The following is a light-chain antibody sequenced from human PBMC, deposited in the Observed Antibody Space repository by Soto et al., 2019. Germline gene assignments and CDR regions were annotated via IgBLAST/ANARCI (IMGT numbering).Light chain of an antibody. J-gene: IGLJ2*01. V-gene: IGLV7-46*01. Sequence: QAVVTQEPSLTVSPGGTVTLTCGSSTGAVTSGHYPYGFQQKPGQAPRTLIYDTSNKHSWTPARFSGSLLGGKAALTLSGAQPEDEAEYYWLLSYSGARPVFGGGTKLTVL. CDR1: TGAVTSGHY. CDR3: LLSYSGARPV. CDR2: DTS.